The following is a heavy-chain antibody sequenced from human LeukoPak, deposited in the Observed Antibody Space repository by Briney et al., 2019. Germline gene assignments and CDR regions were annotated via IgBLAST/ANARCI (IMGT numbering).Heavy chain of an antibody. CDR3: VTLAVAGDYYFDY. V-gene: IGHV3-72*01. J-gene: IGHJ4*02. CDR2: TRNKAKSYTT. D-gene: IGHD6-19*01. CDR1: GFTFSSYE. Sequence: GGSLRLSCAASGFTFSSYEMNWVRLAPGKGLEWVGRTRNKAKSYTTEYAASVKGRFTISRDDSKNSLFLQMNSLKTEDTAVYYCVTLAVAGDYYFDYWGQGTLVTVSS.